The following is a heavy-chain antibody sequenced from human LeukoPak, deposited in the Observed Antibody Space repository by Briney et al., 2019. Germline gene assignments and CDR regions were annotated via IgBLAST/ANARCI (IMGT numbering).Heavy chain of an antibody. CDR2: INTAGST. J-gene: IGHJ3*01. V-gene: IGHV3-74*01. CDR1: GLTFSNVW. Sequence: PGGSLRLSCEVSGLTFSNVWMHWVRQTPGQGLVWVCRINTAGSTVYAYPVKGRFTISRENAKNMVYLQMNSLRTEDTAVYYCASFRDTDNWGRGTMVTVSS. CDR3: ASFRDTDN. D-gene: IGHD2-21*01.